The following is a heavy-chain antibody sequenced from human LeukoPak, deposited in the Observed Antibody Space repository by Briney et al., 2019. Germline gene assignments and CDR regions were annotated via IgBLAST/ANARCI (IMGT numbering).Heavy chain of an antibody. J-gene: IGHJ4*02. V-gene: IGHV1-8*01. CDR2: MNPNSGNT. Sequence: ASVKVSCKASGYTFTSYDINWVRQAPGQGLEWMGWMNPNSGNTGYAQKFQGRVTMTRNTSISTAYMELSSLRSEDTAVYYCARQNYDYVWGSYRYDYWGQGTLVTVSS. CDR1: GYTFTSYD. D-gene: IGHD3-16*02. CDR3: ARQNYDYVWGSYRYDY.